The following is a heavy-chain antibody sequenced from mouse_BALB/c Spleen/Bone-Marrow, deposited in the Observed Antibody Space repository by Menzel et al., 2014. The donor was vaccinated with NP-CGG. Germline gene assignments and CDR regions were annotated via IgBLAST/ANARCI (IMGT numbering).Heavy chain of an antibody. CDR1: GYAFTSYN. V-gene: IGHV1S135*01. CDR2: IDPYNGGT. J-gene: IGHJ3*01. Sequence: QLQQPGPELVKPGASVKVSCKASGYAFTSYNMYWVKQSHGKSLEWIGYIDPYNGGTNYYQKFKGKATLTVDKSSSTAYMHLNSLTSEDSAVYYCASYGNYGWFAYWGQGTLVTVSA. CDR3: ASYGNYGWFAY. D-gene: IGHD2-1*01.